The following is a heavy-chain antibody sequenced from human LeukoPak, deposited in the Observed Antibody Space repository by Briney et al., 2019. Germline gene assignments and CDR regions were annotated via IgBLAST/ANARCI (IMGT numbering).Heavy chain of an antibody. Sequence: PGGSLRLSCAASGFTFDDYGMSWVRQAPGKGLEWVANIKQDGSEKYYVDSVEGRFTISRDSAKNSLYLQMNSLRAEDTAVYYCARDAAVQQLGYYYYYMDVWGKGITVTVSS. J-gene: IGHJ6*03. V-gene: IGHV3-7*01. CDR2: IKQDGSEK. CDR1: GFTFDDYG. D-gene: IGHD6-13*01. CDR3: ARDAAVQQLGYYYYYMDV.